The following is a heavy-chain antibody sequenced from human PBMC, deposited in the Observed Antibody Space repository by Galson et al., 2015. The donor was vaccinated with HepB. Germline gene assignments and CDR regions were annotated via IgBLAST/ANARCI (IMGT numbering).Heavy chain of an antibody. CDR3: ARGRQNTDRGGIYSGLDV. CDR2: ILYNGINK. Sequence: SLRLSCAASGFSLTTYTMHWVRQAPGKGLECVAIILYNGINKDYADSVKGRFTISRDTSRSTLYLQINSLRPEDTAVYYCARGRQNTDRGGIYSGLDVWGQGTTVTVSS. J-gene: IGHJ6*02. CDR1: GFSLTTYT. D-gene: IGHD2-15*01. V-gene: IGHV3-30-3*01.